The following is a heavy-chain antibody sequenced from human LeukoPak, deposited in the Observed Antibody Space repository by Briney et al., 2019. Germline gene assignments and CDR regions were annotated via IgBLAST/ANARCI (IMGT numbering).Heavy chain of an antibody. Sequence: SETLSLTCAVYGGSFSGYYWSWIRQPPGKGLEWIGEINHSGSTNYNPSLKSRVTISVDTSKNQFSLKLSSVTAADTAVYYCARADMTTAVYCFDYWGQGTLVTVSS. J-gene: IGHJ4*02. D-gene: IGHD4-23*01. CDR3: ARADMTTAVYCFDY. CDR2: INHSGST. V-gene: IGHV4-34*01. CDR1: GGSFSGYY.